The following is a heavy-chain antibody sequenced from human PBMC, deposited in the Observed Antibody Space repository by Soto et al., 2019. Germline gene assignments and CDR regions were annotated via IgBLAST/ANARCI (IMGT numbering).Heavy chain of an antibody. J-gene: IGHJ4*02. V-gene: IGHV3-23*01. Sequence: GGSLRLSCAASGFTFSSYAMSWVRQAPGKGLEWVSAISGSGGSTYYADSVKGRFTISRDNSKNTLYLQMNSLRAEDTAVYYCAKTIFRVAKEKYYFDYWGQGTLVTVSS. CDR3: AKTIFRVAKEKYYFDY. CDR1: GFTFSSYA. CDR2: ISGSGGST. D-gene: IGHD3-3*01.